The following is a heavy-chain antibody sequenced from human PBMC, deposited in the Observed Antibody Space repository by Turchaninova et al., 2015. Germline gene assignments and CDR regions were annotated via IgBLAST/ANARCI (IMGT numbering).Heavy chain of an antibody. J-gene: IGHJ4*02. Sequence: QVQLQESGPGLVKPSETLSLPCDVSGYSINPGYYWGWIRRPPGKGLELIGTTHRSGRTYYNPSLKSRVTISVDTSKNQFSLKLSSLTTAETAVYYCARHGEGIFDYWGQGTLVTVSS. V-gene: IGHV4-38-2*01. CDR2: THRSGRT. D-gene: IGHD3-10*01. CDR1: GYSINPGYY. CDR3: ARHGEGIFDY.